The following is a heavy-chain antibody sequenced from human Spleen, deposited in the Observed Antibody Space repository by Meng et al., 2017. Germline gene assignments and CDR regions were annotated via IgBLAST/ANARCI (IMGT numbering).Heavy chain of an antibody. J-gene: IGHJ4*02. D-gene: IGHD2-15*01. CDR2: IYHSGST. V-gene: IGHV4-4*02. CDR3: ARGHYTDITQSLHFDY. Sequence: QGQLQESGPGRVKPSGTLSLTCAGSGGSISSSNWWSWVRQPPGKGLEWIGEIYHSGSTNYNPSLKSRVTISVDKSKNQFSLKLSSVTAADTAVYYCARGHYTDITQSLHFDYWGQGTLVTVSS. CDR1: GGSISSSNW.